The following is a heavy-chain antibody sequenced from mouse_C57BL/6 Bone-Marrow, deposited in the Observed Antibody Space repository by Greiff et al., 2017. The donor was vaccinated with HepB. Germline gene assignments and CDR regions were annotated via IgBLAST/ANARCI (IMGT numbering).Heavy chain of an antibody. V-gene: IGHV5-6*02. CDR1: GFTFSSYG. Sequence: DVKLVESGGDLVKPGGSLKLSCAASGFTFSSYGMSWVRQTPDKRLEWVATISSGGSYTYYPDSVKGRFTISRDNAKNTLYLQMSSLKSEDTAMYYCARHSNSHYAMDYWGQGTSVTVSS. CDR3: ARHSNSHYAMDY. CDR2: ISSGGSYT. J-gene: IGHJ4*01.